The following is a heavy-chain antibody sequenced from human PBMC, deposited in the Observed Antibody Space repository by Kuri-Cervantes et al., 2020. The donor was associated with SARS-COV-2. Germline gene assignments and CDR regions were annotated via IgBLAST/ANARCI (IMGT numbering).Heavy chain of an antibody. J-gene: IGHJ4*02. CDR1: GITFSSYW. V-gene: IGHV3-30-3*01. CDR2: KLYHGVDS. CDR3: TGAQTSFDS. Sequence: GESLKISCAASGITFSSYWMSWVRQAPGKGLEWVAVKLYHGVDSYYADSVKGRFTISRDNSKNTVYLQMNSLRPEETALYYCTGAQTSFDSWGQGTLVTVSS.